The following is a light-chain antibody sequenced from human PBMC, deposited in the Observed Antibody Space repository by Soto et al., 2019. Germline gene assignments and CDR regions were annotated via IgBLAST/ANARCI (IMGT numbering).Light chain of an antibody. V-gene: IGLV7-43*01. CDR2: SAT. Sequence: QAVVTQEPSLTVSPGGTVTLTCASSAGAVTSGSYPIWLQQKPGQTPRTLIYSATVKHSWTPARFSGSLLGGKAALTLSGVQPEDEAEYYCLLYYGGARVFGGGTQLTVL. CDR1: AGAVTSGSY. CDR3: LLYYGGARV. J-gene: IGLJ2*01.